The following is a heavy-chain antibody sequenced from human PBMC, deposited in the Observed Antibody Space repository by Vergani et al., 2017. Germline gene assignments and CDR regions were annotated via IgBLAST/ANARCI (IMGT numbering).Heavy chain of an antibody. CDR3: ARDNSGSYYYYYYYGMDV. D-gene: IGHD1-26*01. Sequence: QVQLQESGPGLVKPSETLSLTCTVSGYSISSGYYWGWIRQPPGKGLGWIGSIYHSGSTYYNPSLKSRVTISVDTSKNQFALKLSSVTAADTAVYYCARDNSGSYYYYYYYGMDVWGQGTTVTVSS. CDR2: IYHSGST. CDR1: GYSISSGYY. V-gene: IGHV4-38-2*02. J-gene: IGHJ6*02.